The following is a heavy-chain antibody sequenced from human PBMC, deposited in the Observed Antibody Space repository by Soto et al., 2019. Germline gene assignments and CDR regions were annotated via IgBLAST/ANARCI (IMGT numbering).Heavy chain of an antibody. D-gene: IGHD2-2*01. V-gene: IGHV3-49*03. CDR2: IRSKAYGGTT. J-gene: IGHJ6*02. CDR3: TRYTSTSRYSYFGMDV. CDR1: GFTFGDYA. Sequence: GGSLRLSCTGSGFTFGDYAMSWSRQAPGKGLEWVGVIRSKAYGGTTESAASVKGRFTISRDDSRSIAYLQMNSLQSEDTGVYYCTRYTSTSRYSYFGMDVWGHGTTVTVSS.